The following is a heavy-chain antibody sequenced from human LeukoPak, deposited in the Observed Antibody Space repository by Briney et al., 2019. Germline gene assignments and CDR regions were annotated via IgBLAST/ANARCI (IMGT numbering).Heavy chain of an antibody. D-gene: IGHD6-13*01. J-gene: IGHJ4*02. CDR1: GFTFDEHA. V-gene: IGHV3-9*01. CDR3: ARDRGRYSSNGDASGY. CDR2: ISWNSVTF. Sequence: GGSLRLSCVASGFTFDEHAMHWVRQAPGKGLEWVSGISWNSVTFAYADSVKGRFTISRDNAKNSLYLQMNSLRVEDTALYYCARDRGRYSSNGDASGYWGQGTLVTVSS.